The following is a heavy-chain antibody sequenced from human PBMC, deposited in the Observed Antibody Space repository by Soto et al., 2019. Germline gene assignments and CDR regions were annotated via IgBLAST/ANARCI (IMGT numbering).Heavy chain of an antibody. Sequence: QVQLVESGGGVVHPGPSLRLSCAASGFTVSNYGMHWVREAPGKGLEWVAVIWKDGNNKYYRDSVKGRFTISRDNSKNTLELQMSSLRGEDTAVYYCSRGEVRTDEAFDIWGQGTMVTVSS. J-gene: IGHJ3*02. V-gene: IGHV3-33*01. CDR3: SRGEVRTDEAFDI. CDR1: GFTVSNYG. CDR2: IWKDGNNK. D-gene: IGHD2-21*01.